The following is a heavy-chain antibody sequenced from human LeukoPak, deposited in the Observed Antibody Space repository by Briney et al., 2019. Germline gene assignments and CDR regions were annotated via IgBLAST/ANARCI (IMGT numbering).Heavy chain of an antibody. D-gene: IGHD6-13*01. J-gene: IGHJ4*02. CDR1: GGTFSSYA. CDR2: IIPIFGTA. CDR3: ARVHNSSSWFHLNY. Sequence: HRASVKVSCKASGGTFSSYAISWVRQAPGQGLEWMGGIIPIFGTANYAQKFQGRVTMTRDTSISTAYMELSRLRSDDTAVYYCARVHNSSSWFHLNYWGQGTLVTVSS. V-gene: IGHV1-69*05.